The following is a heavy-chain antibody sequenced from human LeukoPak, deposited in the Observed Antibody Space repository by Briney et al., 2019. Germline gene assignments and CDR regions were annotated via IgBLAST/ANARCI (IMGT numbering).Heavy chain of an antibody. J-gene: IGHJ6*02. CDR1: GGSINNYY. CDR3: ARGPVAGIHIYYYYYGMDV. CDR2: IYSSGNT. D-gene: IGHD6-19*01. V-gene: IGHV4-4*07. Sequence: PSETLSLTCTVSGGSINNYYWSWIRQPAGKGLEWIGRIYSSGNTNYNPSLKSRVTMSVDTPKNQFSLKLSSVTAADTAVYYCARGPVAGIHIYYYYYGMDVWGQGTTVTVSS.